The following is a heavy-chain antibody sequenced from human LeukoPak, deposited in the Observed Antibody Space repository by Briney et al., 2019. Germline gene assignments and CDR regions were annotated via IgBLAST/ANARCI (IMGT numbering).Heavy chain of an antibody. CDR3: ARDCSSTRCQGPVFDN. D-gene: IGHD2-2*01. CDR2: IHPSGGNT. J-gene: IGHJ4*02. V-gene: IGHV1-46*01. Sequence: ASVKVSCKASGYTFTSNYMHWVRQAPGQGLEWMGIIHPSGGNTNYAQKFQGRVAMTRDTSTSTVYMELSSLRSEDTAIYYCARDCSSTRCQGPVFDNWGQGTLVTASS. CDR1: GYTFTSNY.